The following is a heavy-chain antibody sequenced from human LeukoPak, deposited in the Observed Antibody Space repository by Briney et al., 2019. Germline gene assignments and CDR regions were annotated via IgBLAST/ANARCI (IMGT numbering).Heavy chain of an antibody. J-gene: IGHJ4*02. D-gene: IGHD3-10*01. V-gene: IGHV4-4*07. CDR3: ARSVIGSSVFPFDY. CDR1: GGSIGSYY. CDR2: IYTSGST. Sequence: SETLSLTCTVSGGSIGSYYWTWIRQPAGKGLEWIGHIYTSGSTTYNPSLKSRVTISVDKSKKQFSLKLSSVTAADTAIYYCARSVIGSSVFPFDYWGQGTLVTVPS.